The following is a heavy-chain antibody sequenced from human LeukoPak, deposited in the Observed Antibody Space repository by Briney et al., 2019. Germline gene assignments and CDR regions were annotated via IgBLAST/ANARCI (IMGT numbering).Heavy chain of an antibody. Sequence: ATVKVSCKVSGYTLTELSMHWVRQAPGKGLEWMGGFDPEDGETIYAQKFQGRVTMTEDTSTDTAYMELSSLTPEDTAVYYCATGPPYSGSLMDYWGQGTLVTVSS. J-gene: IGHJ4*02. CDR2: FDPEDGET. CDR3: ATGPPYSGSLMDY. CDR1: GYTLTELS. D-gene: IGHD1-26*01. V-gene: IGHV1-24*01.